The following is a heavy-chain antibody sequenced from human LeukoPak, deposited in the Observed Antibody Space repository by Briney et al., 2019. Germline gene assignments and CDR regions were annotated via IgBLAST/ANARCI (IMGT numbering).Heavy chain of an antibody. CDR1: GGSFSGYY. J-gene: IGHJ2*01. V-gene: IGHV4-34*01. Sequence: SETLSLTCAVYGGSFSGYYWSWIRQPPGKGLEWIGEINHSGSTNYNPSLESRVTISVDTSKNQFSLKLSSVTAADTAVYYCARGRARARYFDLWGRGTLVTVSS. CDR3: ARGRARARYFDL. CDR2: INHSGST.